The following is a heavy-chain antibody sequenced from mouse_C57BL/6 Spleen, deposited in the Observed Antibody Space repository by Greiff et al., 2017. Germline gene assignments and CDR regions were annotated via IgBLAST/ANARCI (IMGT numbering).Heavy chain of an antibody. J-gene: IGHJ4*01. V-gene: IGHV7-3*01. Sequence: EVQLVESGGGLVQPGGSLSLSCAASGFTFTDYYMSWVRQPPGKALEWLGFIRNKANGYTTEYSASVKGRFTISRDNSQSILYLQMNALRAEDSATYYCARYYYGSSYNYAKDYWGQGTSVTVSS. D-gene: IGHD1-1*01. CDR2: IRNKANGYTT. CDR3: ARYYYGSSYNYAKDY. CDR1: GFTFTDYY.